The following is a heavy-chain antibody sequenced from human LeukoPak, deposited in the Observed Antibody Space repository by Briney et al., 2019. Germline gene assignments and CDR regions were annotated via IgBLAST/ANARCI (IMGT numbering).Heavy chain of an antibody. J-gene: IGHJ4*02. CDR1: GGSFSSYY. CDR3: ARADVSGSYLHFDY. Sequence: SETLSLTCAVYGGSFSSYYWSWIRQPPGKGLEWIGEINHSGSTNYNPSLRSRVTISVDTSKNQFSLKLSSVTAADTAVYYCARADVSGSYLHFDYWGQGTLVTVSS. D-gene: IGHD3-16*02. CDR2: INHSGST. V-gene: IGHV4-34*01.